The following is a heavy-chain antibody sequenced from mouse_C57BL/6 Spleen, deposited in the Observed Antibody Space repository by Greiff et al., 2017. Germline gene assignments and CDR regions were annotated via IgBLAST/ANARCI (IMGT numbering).Heavy chain of an antibody. CDR2: INRDGGST. Sequence: EVKVVESGGGLVQPGESLKLSCESNEYEFPSHDMSWVRKTPEQRLELVAAINRDGGSTYYPDTMERRFIISRDNTKKTLYLQRSSLRSEDTALYYCARHAGGGSYGYFDGWGTGTTVTVSS. CDR1: EYEFPSHD. V-gene: IGHV5-2*01. CDR3: ARHAGGGSYGYFDG. D-gene: IGHD1-1*02. J-gene: IGHJ1*03.